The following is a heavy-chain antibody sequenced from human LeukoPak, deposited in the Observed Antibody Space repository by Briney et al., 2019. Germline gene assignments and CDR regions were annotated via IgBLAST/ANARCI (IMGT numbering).Heavy chain of an antibody. D-gene: IGHD1-14*01. CDR3: ARNHFNQNVFDV. CDR2: IRSKANSYAT. V-gene: IGHV3-73*01. Sequence: PGGSLRLSCAASGFTFSGSAMHWVRQASGKGLEWVGRIRSKANSYATAYAASVKGRFTISRDDSKNTAYLQMDSLRADDTAMYYCARNHFNQNVFDVWGQGTMVTVSS. J-gene: IGHJ3*01. CDR1: GFTFSGSA.